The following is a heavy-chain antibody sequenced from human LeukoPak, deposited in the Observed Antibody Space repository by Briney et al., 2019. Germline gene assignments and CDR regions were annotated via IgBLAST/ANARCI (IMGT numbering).Heavy chain of an antibody. V-gene: IGHV4-38-2*02. CDR3: TRLSHVAGAPKVSWFDP. CDR1: AYSISNGWL. Sequence: SETLSLTCTVSAYSISNGWLWGWIRQPPGKGLEWIASIYHSGITYFNPSLKSRVIMSVDTSKNQFSLKLTSVTAADTAVYYCTRLSHVAGAPKVSWFDPWGQGTLVTVSS. D-gene: IGHD2-15*01. CDR2: IYHSGIT. J-gene: IGHJ5*02.